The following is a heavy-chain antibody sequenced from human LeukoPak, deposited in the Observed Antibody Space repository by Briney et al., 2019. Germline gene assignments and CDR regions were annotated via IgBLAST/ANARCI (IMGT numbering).Heavy chain of an antibody. CDR3: ATYYDFWSGCFDY. CDR1: GGSISSGGYY. D-gene: IGHD3-3*01. V-gene: IGHV4-31*03. Sequence: SQTLSLTCTVSGGSISSGGYYWSWIRQHPGKGLQWIGYIYYSGSTYYNPSLKSRVTISVDTSKNQFSLKLSSVTAADTAVYYCATYYDFWSGCFDYWGQGTLVTVSS. J-gene: IGHJ4*02. CDR2: IYYSGST.